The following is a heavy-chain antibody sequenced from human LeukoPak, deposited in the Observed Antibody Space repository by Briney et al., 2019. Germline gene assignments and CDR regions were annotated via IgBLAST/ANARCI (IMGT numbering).Heavy chain of an antibody. CDR2: INPNSGGT. CDR3: ARASMVRGVIAKGDWFDP. Sequence: ASVKVSCTASGYTFTGYYMHWVRQAPGQGLEWMGWINPNSGGTNYAQKFQGWVTMTRDTSISTAYMELSRLRSDDTAVYYCARASMVRGVIAKGDWFDPWGQGTLVTVSS. V-gene: IGHV1-2*04. CDR1: GYTFTGYY. D-gene: IGHD3-10*01. J-gene: IGHJ5*02.